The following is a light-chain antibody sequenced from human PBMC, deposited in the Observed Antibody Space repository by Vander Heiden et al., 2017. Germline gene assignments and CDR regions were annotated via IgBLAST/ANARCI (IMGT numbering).Light chain of an antibody. CDR2: GAS. CDR1: QTVSSSF. Sequence: VLTQSPGTVSLSPGARATLSSRASQTVSSSFLAWYQQIPGQAPGLIIYGASNRATGIPDRFSGSGSGRDFTLTISRLQPEDFAVYYCQQYGSSPPMYTFGQGTKLEIK. V-gene: IGKV3-20*01. J-gene: IGKJ2*01. CDR3: QQYGSSPPMYT.